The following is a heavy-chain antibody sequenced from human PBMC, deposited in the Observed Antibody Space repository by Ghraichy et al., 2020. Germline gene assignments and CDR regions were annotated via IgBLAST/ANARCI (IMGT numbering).Heavy chain of an antibody. J-gene: IGHJ4*02. CDR1: GFTFSNAW. CDR2: IKSNTDGGTT. CDR3: TTLHRGITIFGVVTPGDY. D-gene: IGHD3-3*01. V-gene: IGHV3-15*01. Sequence: GGSLRLSCAASGFTFSNAWMSWVRQAPGKGLEWVGRIKSNTDGGTTDYAAPVKGRFTISRDDSKNTLYLQMNSLKTEDTAVYYCTTLHRGITIFGVVTPGDYWGQGTLVTVSS.